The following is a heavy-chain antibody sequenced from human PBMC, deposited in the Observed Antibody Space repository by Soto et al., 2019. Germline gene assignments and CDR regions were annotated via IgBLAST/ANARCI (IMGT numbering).Heavy chain of an antibody. V-gene: IGHV5-51*01. J-gene: IGHJ6*02. D-gene: IGHD3-22*01. CDR2: IYPGDSDT. CDR1: GYSFTSYW. Sequence: PGESLKISCKGSGYSFTSYWIGWVRQMPGKGLEWMGIIYPGDSDTRYSPSFQGQVTISADKSISTAYLQWSSLKASDTAMYYCAREGYDSRNYYYYGMDVWGQGTTVTVSS. CDR3: AREGYDSRNYYYYGMDV.